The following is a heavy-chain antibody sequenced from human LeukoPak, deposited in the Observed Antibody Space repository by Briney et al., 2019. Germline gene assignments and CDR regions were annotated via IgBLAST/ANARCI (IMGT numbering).Heavy chain of an antibody. V-gene: IGHV4-31*03. D-gene: IGHD2-15*01. CDR3: ARGHPLGYCSGGSSYPDAFDI. CDR1: DGSITSGGYY. J-gene: IGHJ3*02. CDR2: IYYSGST. Sequence: SETLSLTCTVSDGSITSGGYYGSWIRQHPGKGLEWIGYIYYSGSTYYNPSLKSRVTISVDTSKNQFSLKLSSVTAADTAVYYCARGHPLGYCSGGSSYPDAFDIWGQGTMVTVSS.